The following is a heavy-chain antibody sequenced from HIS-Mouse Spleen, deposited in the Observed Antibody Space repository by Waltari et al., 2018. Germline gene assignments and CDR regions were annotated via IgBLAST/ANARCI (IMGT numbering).Heavy chain of an antibody. D-gene: IGHD1-26*01. CDR1: GFTFSSYG. CDR3: AKRELGYFDY. V-gene: IGHV3-30*18. J-gene: IGHJ4*02. CDR2: ISYVGSNK. Sequence: QVQLVESGGGVVQPGRSLRLSCAASGFTFSSYGMHWVRQAPGKGLEWVAVISYVGSNKYYAESVKGRFTISRDNSKNTLYLQMNSLRAEDTAVYYCAKRELGYFDYWGQGTLVTVSS.